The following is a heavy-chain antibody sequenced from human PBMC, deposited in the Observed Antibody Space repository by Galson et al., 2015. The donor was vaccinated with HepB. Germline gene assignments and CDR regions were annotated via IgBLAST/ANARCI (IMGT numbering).Heavy chain of an antibody. Sequence: SLRLSCAASGFTFSSYAMSWVRQAPGKGLEWVSAISGSGGSTYYADSVKGRFTISRDNSKNTLYLQMNSLRAEDTAVYYCAKISGYSSSAAVGVWGQGTLVTVSS. V-gene: IGHV3-23*01. D-gene: IGHD6-6*01. CDR2: ISGSGGST. J-gene: IGHJ4*02. CDR3: AKISGYSSSAAVGV. CDR1: GFTFSSYA.